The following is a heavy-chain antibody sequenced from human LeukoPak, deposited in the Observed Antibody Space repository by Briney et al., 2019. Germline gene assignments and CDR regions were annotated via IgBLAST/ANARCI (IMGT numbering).Heavy chain of an antibody. CDR3: ARAHTPLRSDYYYYLDV. Sequence: SETLSLTCTVSGGSISSYYWSWIRQPPGKGLEWIGYIYYSGSTNYNPSLKSRVTISVDTSKNQFSLKLSSVTAADTAVYYCARAHTPLRSDYYYYLDVWGKGTTVTVS. V-gene: IGHV4-59*01. CDR2: IYYSGST. J-gene: IGHJ6*03. CDR1: GGSISSYY. D-gene: IGHD5-18*01.